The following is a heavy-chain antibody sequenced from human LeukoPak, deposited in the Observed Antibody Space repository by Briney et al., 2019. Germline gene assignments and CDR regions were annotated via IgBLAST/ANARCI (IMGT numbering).Heavy chain of an antibody. V-gene: IGHV1-18*01. CDR1: GYTFINYG. D-gene: IGHD3-16*01. CDR3: ARVIPQGPYYYHGMDV. J-gene: IGHJ6*02. CDR2: ISADNGNT. Sequence: ASVKVSCKASGYTFINYGIIWVRQAPGRGLEWMGWISADNGNTNYAQKLQDRVTMTTDTSTSTAYMELRSLRSDDTALYYCARVIPQGPYYYHGMDVWGQGTTGTVSS.